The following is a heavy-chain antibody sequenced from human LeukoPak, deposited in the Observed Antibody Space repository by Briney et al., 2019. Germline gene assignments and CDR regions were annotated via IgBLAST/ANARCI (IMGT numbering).Heavy chain of an antibody. CDR3: ASFNFGSGSHDH. CDR2: IKRDGSET. CDR1: GFTFSTYW. D-gene: IGHD3-10*01. Sequence: QPGGSLRLSCAASGFTFSTYWMSWVRQAPGKGLEWVANIKRDGSETYYVDSVKGRFTISRDNAKKSLYLQMNSLRAEDMAVFYCASFNFGSGSHDHWGQGTLVTVSS. V-gene: IGHV3-7*02. J-gene: IGHJ4*02.